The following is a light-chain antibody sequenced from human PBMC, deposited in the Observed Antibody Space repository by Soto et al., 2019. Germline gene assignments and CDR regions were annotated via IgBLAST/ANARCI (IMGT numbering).Light chain of an antibody. Sequence: EIVMTQSPATLSVSPGERATLSCRASQSVSSNLAWYQQKPGQAPRLLIYGASTRATGIPARFSGSGSGTEFTLNISSLQSEDFAVYYCQQYNNWPPRTLGPGTKVDIK. V-gene: IGKV3-15*01. J-gene: IGKJ3*01. CDR2: GAS. CDR3: QQYNNWPPRT. CDR1: QSVSSN.